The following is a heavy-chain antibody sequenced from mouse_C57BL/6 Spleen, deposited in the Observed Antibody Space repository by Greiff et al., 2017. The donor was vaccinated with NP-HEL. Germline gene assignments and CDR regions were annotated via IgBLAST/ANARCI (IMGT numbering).Heavy chain of an antibody. CDR1: GYTFTGYW. CDR3: ARGDYYGSSYWFAY. V-gene: IGHV1-9*01. CDR2: ILPGSGST. Sequence: VQLQQSGAELMKPGASVKLSCKATGYTFTGYWIEWVKQRPGHGLEWIGEILPGSGSTNYNEKFKGKATFTADTSSNTAYMQHSSLTTEDSDICYWARGDYYGSSYWFAYWGQGTLVTVSA. D-gene: IGHD1-1*01. J-gene: IGHJ3*01.